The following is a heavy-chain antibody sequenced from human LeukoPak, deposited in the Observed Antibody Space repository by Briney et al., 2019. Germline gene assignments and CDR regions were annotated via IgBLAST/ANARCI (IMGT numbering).Heavy chain of an antibody. Sequence: ASVKVSCKASGGTFSSSDISWVRQAPGEGLEWMGGITPMFGTAKYAQKFQGRVTITAVESMSTAYMELSSLRSEDTAVYYCARGWLAANTVVTPYNYWGQGTLVTVSS. J-gene: IGHJ4*02. CDR2: ITPMFGTA. CDR1: GGTFSSSD. CDR3: ARGWLAANTVVTPYNY. V-gene: IGHV1-69*13. D-gene: IGHD4-23*01.